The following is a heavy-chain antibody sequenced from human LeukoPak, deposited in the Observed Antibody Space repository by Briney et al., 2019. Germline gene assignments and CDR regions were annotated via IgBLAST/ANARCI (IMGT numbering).Heavy chain of an antibody. J-gene: IGHJ4*02. CDR3: ARVRYCSSTSCYPGVYYFDY. CDR2: IKQDGSEK. Sequence: AGSLRLSCAASGFTFSSYWMSWVRQATGKGLEWVANIKQDGSEKYYVDSVKGRFTISRDNAKNPLYLQMNSLRAEDTAVYYCARVRYCSSTSCYPGVYYFDYWGQGTLVTVSS. V-gene: IGHV3-7*01. D-gene: IGHD2-2*01. CDR1: GFTFSSYW.